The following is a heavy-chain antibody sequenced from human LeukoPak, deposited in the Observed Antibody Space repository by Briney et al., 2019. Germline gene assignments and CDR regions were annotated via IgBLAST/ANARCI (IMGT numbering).Heavy chain of an antibody. J-gene: IGHJ4*02. Sequence: SETLSLICTISGVSVSDYYWSWIRQSPGKGLEWIGYIYYTGSTTYNPSLKSRVTMSADTSKNQFSLKLSSVTAADTAVYYCAEGTGYFDPFDYWGQGTLDTVSS. CDR1: GVSVSDYY. D-gene: IGHD3-9*01. V-gene: IGHV4-59*02. CDR2: IYYTGST. CDR3: AEGTGYFDPFDY.